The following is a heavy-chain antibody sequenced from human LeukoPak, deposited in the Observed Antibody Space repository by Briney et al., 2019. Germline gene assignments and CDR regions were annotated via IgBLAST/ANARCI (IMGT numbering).Heavy chain of an antibody. CDR3: ARLNVKYCSGGTCFSPYSFDY. CDR1: GGSIGSGSYY. Sequence: PSETLSLTCSVSGGSIGSGSYYWGWIRQPPGKGLDWIGSIFYTGTTYYNPSLKSRLTISVDTSKNQFSLKLGSVTAADTAVYYCARLNVKYCSGGTCFSPYSFDYCGQGTLVTVSS. CDR2: IFYTGTT. J-gene: IGHJ4*02. D-gene: IGHD2-15*01. V-gene: IGHV4-39*01.